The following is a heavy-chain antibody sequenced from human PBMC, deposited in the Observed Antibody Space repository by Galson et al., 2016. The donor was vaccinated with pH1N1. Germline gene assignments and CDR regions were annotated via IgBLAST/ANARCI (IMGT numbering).Heavy chain of an antibody. Sequence: SLRLSCAASGCSFSSYWMSWVRQAPGKGLEWVANVKQDGTEKYYVASVKGRFTISRDNAKNSLYLQMNSLRVEDPSVYYCVRAIGAKSAYWVQGTLVTVSS. CDR3: VRAIGAKSAY. J-gene: IGHJ4*02. CDR2: VKQDGTEK. CDR1: GCSFSSYW. V-gene: IGHV3-7*04. D-gene: IGHD4/OR15-4a*01.